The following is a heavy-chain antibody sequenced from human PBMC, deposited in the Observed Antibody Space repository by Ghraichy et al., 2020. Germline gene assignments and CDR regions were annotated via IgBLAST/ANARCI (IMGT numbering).Heavy chain of an antibody. CDR3: ARYCVGGTCANFQDYYGMDV. J-gene: IGHJ6*02. CDR2: ISSSGNTL. Sequence: GGSLRLSCAASTFTFRDYYMSWIRQAPGKGLEWVSYISSSGNTLSYADSVKGRFTISRDNAKNSLYLQMDSLRAEDTAVYYCARYCVGGTCANFQDYYGMDVWGQGTTVTVSS. D-gene: IGHD2-15*01. CDR1: TFTFRDYY. V-gene: IGHV3-11*01.